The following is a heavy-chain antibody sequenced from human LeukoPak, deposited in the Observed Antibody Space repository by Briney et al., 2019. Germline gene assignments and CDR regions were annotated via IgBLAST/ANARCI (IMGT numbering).Heavy chain of an antibody. CDR1: GFTFSSYG. V-gene: IGHV3-30*18. CDR3: AKAGYCSGGSCYLGYYGMDV. D-gene: IGHD2-15*01. CDR2: ISYDGSNK. Sequence: PGRSLRLSCAASGFTFSSYGMHWVRQAPGKGLEWVAVISYDGSNKYYADSVKGRFTISRDNSKNTLYLQMNSLRAEDTAVYYCAKAGYCSGGSCYLGYYGMDVWGKGTTVTVSS. J-gene: IGHJ6*04.